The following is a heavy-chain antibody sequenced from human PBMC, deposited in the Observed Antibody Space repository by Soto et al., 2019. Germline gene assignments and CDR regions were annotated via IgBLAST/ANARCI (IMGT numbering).Heavy chain of an antibody. J-gene: IGHJ3*02. V-gene: IGHV3-74*01. CDR2: INSDGSST. Sequence: SLRLSCAASGFTFSSYWMHWVRQAPGKGLVWVSRINSDGSSTSYADSVKGRFTISRDNAKNTLYLQMNSLRAEDTAVYYCAIADYYRAFDIWGQGTMVTVSS. D-gene: IGHD3-22*01. CDR1: GFTFSSYW. CDR3: AIADYYRAFDI.